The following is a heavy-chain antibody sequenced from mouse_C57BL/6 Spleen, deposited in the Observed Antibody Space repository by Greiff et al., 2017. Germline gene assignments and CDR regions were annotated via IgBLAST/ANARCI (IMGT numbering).Heavy chain of an antibody. CDR2: FHPYNDDT. CDR1: GYTFTTYP. Sequence: VHLVESGAELVKPGASVKMSCKASGYTFTTYPIEWMKQNHGKSLEWIGNFHPYNDDTKYNEKFKGKATLTVEKSSSTVYLELSRLTSDDSAVYYCARSDGYYRAWFAYWGQGTLVTVSA. D-gene: IGHD2-3*01. CDR3: ARSDGYYRAWFAY. J-gene: IGHJ3*01. V-gene: IGHV1-47*01.